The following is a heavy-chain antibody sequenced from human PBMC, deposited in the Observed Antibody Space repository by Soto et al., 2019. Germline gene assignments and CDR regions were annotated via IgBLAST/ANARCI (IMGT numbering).Heavy chain of an antibody. CDR2: ISGSGGST. V-gene: IGHV3-23*01. Sequence: GGSLRLSCAASGFTFSSYAMSWVRQAPGKGLEWVSAISGSGGSTYYADSVKGRFTISRENSKNTLYLQVNSLRAEDAAVYYWAKHVCAAPISGRMDVWGQGPPVT. D-gene: IGHD2-15*01. CDR3: AKHVCAAPISGRMDV. CDR1: GFTFSSYA. J-gene: IGHJ6*02.